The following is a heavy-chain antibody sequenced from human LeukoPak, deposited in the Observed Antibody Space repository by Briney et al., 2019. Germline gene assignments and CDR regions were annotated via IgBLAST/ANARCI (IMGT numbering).Heavy chain of an antibody. CDR1: GGSISSSSYY. V-gene: IGHV4-39*07. D-gene: IGHD3-22*01. CDR2: IYYSGST. CDR3: ARDAYYDSSTQRYHYYGMDV. Sequence: SETLSLTCTVPGGSISSSSYYWGWIRQPPGKGLEWIGSIYYSGSTYYNPSLKSRVTISVDRSKNQFSLKLSSVTAADTAVYYCARDAYYDSSTQRYHYYGMDVWGQGTTVTVSS. J-gene: IGHJ6*02.